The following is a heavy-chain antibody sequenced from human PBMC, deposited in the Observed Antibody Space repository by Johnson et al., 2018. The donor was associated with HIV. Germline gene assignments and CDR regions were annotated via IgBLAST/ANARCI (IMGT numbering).Heavy chain of an antibody. J-gene: IGHJ3*02. CDR1: GFTFSSYG. D-gene: IGHD6-19*01. Sequence: QVQLVESGGGVVQPGRSLRLSCAASGFTFSSYGMHWVRQAPGKGLAWVAVIWYDGSNKYYADSVKGRFTISRDNSKNTLYLQMNSLRAEDTAVYYCVRDQGSGWPTNAFDIWGRGTRVTVSS. CDR2: IWYDGSNK. V-gene: IGHV3-33*01. CDR3: VRDQGSGWPTNAFDI.